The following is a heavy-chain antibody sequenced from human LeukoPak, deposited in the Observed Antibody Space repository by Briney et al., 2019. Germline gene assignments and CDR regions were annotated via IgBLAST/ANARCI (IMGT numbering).Heavy chain of an antibody. Sequence: GGSLRLSCAASGFTFSSYEMNWVRQAPGKGLERVSYISSSGSTIYYADSVKGRFTISRDNAKNTLYLQMNSLRAEDTAVYFCARSLYSSSSLVDPWGQGTLVTVSS. CDR3: ARSLYSSSSLVDP. CDR1: GFTFSSYE. V-gene: IGHV3-48*03. CDR2: ISSSGSTI. D-gene: IGHD6-13*01. J-gene: IGHJ5*02.